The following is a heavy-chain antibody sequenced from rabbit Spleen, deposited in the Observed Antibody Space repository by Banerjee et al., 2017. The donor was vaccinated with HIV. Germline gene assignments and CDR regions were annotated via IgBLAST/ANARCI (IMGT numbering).Heavy chain of an antibody. D-gene: IGHD2-1*01. CDR1: GFDFSSSDY. CDR3: ARGSATMTMVITGFYFNL. V-gene: IGHV1S45*01. Sequence: QHQLEESGGGLVTPEGSLTLTCNASGFDFSSSDYMCWVRQAPGKGLQLIACIYGSSFGNTYYASWAKGRFTISKTSSTTVTLQMTSLTAADTATYFCARGSATMTMVITGFYFNLWGQGTLVTVS. CDR2: IYGSSFGNT. J-gene: IGHJ4*01.